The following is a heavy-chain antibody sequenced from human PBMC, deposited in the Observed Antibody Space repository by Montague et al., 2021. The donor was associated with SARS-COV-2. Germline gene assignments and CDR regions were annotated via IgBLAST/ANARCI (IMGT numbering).Heavy chain of an antibody. CDR2: ISSSGSTI. CDR1: GFTFSSYA. V-gene: IGHV3-48*03. Sequence: SLRLSCAASGFTFSSYAMSWVRQAPGKGLEWVSYISSSGSTIYYADSVKGRFTISRDNAKNSLYLQMNSLRAEDTAVYYCARGNVLITLIGVFRCGMDVWGQGTTVTVSS. J-gene: IGHJ6*02. D-gene: IGHD3-22*01. CDR3: ARGNVLITLIGVFRCGMDV.